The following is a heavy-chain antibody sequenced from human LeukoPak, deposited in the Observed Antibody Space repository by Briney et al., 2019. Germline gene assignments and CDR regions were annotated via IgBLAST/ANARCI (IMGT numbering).Heavy chain of an antibody. J-gene: IGHJ5*02. CDR3: ARGSPPYHTSETDNWFDP. CDR2: IIPIFGTA. CDR1: GGTFSSYA. V-gene: IGHV1-69*13. D-gene: IGHD1-14*01. Sequence: ASVKVSCKASGGTFSSYAISWVRQAPGQGLEWMGGIIPIFGTANYAQKFQGRVTITAVESTSTAYMELSSLRSEDTAVYYCARGSPPYHTSETDNWFDPWGQGTLVTVSS.